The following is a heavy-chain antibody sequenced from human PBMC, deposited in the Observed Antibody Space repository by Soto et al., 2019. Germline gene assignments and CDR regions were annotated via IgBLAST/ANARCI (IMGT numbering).Heavy chain of an antibody. Sequence: HPGGSLRLSCAASAFTFSSYGMHWVRQAPGKGLEWVALISYDGITIYYEDSVRGRFTISRDNAKDTLYLQMNSLRREDTAVYYCAKSTVSRFAELHSNTYYHGLDVWGQGTTVTVSS. CDR1: AFTFSSYG. CDR3: AKSTVSRFAELHSNTYYHGLDV. CDR2: ISYDGITI. D-gene: IGHD3-10*01. V-gene: IGHV3-30*18. J-gene: IGHJ6*02.